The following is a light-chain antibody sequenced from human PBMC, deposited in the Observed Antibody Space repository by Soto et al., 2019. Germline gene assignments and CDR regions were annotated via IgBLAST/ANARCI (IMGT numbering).Light chain of an antibody. V-gene: IGLV1-47*01. J-gene: IGLJ1*01. Sequence: QSVLTQPPSASETPGQRVTISCSGSSSNIGSNDVFWYQQLPGTAPKLLIFKNNQRPSGVPARFSGSKSGASASLALSGLRSEDEGDYYRAAWDDTLSGPHYVFGTGTKVTVL. CDR2: KNN. CDR1: SSNIGSND. CDR3: AAWDDTLSGPHYV.